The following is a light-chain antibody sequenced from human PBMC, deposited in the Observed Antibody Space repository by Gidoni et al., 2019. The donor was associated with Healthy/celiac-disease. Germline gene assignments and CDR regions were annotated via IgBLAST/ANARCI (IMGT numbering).Light chain of an antibody. V-gene: IGKV4-1*01. CDR3: QQYYSTPIT. J-gene: IGKJ5*01. CDR1: QSVLYSSNNKNY. Sequence: DIVMTQSPDSLAVSLGERATINCKSSQSVLYSSNNKNYLAWYQQKQGQPPKLLIYWAATRESGVPDRFSGSGSGTDFTLTISSLQAEDVAVYYCQQYYSTPITFXQXTRLEIK. CDR2: WAA.